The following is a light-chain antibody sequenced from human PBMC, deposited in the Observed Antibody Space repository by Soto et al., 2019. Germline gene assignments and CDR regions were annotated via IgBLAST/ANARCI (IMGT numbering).Light chain of an antibody. V-gene: IGLV4-69*01. Sequence: QLVLTQSPSASASLGASVKLTCTLSSGHSSYTITWHQQRPDKGPRFLMNLDSDGSHYKGDGIPDRFSGSSSGTERYLTFSSLQSEDEADYYCQTWATGPDWVFGGGTKLTVL. CDR1: SGHSSYT. J-gene: IGLJ3*02. CDR3: QTWATGPDWV. CDR2: LDSDGSH.